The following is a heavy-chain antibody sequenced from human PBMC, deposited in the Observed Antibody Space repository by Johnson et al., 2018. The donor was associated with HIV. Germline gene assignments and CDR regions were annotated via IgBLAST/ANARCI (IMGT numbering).Heavy chain of an antibody. J-gene: IGHJ3*02. CDR1: GFTVSSNY. CDR3: ARGLGDVGADSFAFDI. Sequence: QVQLVESGGGLVQPGGSLTLSCAASGFTVSSNYMSWVRQAPGKGLEWVAVISYDGSHKYYADSVKGRFTISRDNSKNTLYLQMNSLRAEDTAVYYCARGLGDVGADSFAFDIWGQGTMVTVSS. V-gene: IGHV3-30*14. CDR2: ISYDGSHK. D-gene: IGHD3-10*02.